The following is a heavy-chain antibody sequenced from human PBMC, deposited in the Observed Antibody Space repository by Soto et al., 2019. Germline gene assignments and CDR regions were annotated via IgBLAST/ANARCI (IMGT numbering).Heavy chain of an antibody. J-gene: IGHJ6*02. CDR3: ARDRLVPAAMGNYYYYGMDV. CDR2: IIPIFGTA. V-gene: IGHV1-69*13. D-gene: IGHD2-2*01. Sequence: GASVKVSCKASGGTFSSYAISWVRQAPGQGLEWMGGIIPIFGTANYAQKFQGRVTITADESTSTAYMELSSLRSEDTAVYCCARDRLVPAAMGNYYYYGMDVWGQGTTVTVSS. CDR1: GGTFSSYA.